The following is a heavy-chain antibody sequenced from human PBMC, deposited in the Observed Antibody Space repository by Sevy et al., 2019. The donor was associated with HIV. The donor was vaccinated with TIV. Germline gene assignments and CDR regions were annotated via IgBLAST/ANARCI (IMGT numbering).Heavy chain of an antibody. V-gene: IGHV3-30-3*01. D-gene: IGHD1-1*01. CDR3: ALERLSSDVAEYFQN. CDR2: ISFDATHK. CDR1: GFTFNRYS. J-gene: IGHJ1*01. Sequence: GGSLRLSCAASGFTFNRYSMHWVRQAPGKGLEWVATISFDATHKHYSDSVKGRFTISRDNFQNSLFLQMDSLRPEATAVYYCALERLSSDVAEYFQNWGQGTLVTVSS.